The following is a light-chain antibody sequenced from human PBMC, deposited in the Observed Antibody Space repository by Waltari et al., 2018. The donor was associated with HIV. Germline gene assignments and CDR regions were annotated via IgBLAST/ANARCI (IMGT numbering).Light chain of an antibody. CDR2: EVT. V-gene: IGLV2-14*01. Sequence: QSVLTQPASVSGSPGQSITISCTGTNSYLGGYGYASWYQQHPGKAPKLLIYEVTHRPSGISSRFSGSKSGNTASMTISGLQAEDEADYYCSSYTATTAILFGGGTKVTVL. CDR1: NSYLGGYGY. J-gene: IGLJ3*02. CDR3: SSYTATTAIL.